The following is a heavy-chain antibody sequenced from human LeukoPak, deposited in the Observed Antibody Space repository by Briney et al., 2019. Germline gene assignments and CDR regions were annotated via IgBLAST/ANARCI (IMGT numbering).Heavy chain of an antibody. D-gene: IGHD1-26*01. Sequence: GGSLRLSCAASGFTFSSHAMSWVRQAPGKGLEWVSAISGSGGSTYYADSVKGRFTISRDNSKNTLYLQMNSLRAEDTAVYYCAKDLWGIVGATSDYWGQGTLVTVSS. V-gene: IGHV3-23*01. CDR2: ISGSGGST. CDR1: GFTFSSHA. CDR3: AKDLWGIVGATSDY. J-gene: IGHJ4*02.